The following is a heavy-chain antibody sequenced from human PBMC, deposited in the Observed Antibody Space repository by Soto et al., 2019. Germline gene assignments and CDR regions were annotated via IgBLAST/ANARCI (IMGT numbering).Heavy chain of an antibody. Sequence: EVQVVESGGGLVKPGGSLRLSSAASGFTFSSYSMNWVRQAPGKGLEWVSSISSSSTYIYYADSVKGRFTISRDNAKNSLYLQMNSLRADDTALYYCARDVGPTVAAGFDYWGQGTLVTVSS. V-gene: IGHV3-21*01. J-gene: IGHJ4*02. CDR2: ISSSSTYI. CDR3: ARDVGPTVAAGFDY. CDR1: GFTFSSYS. D-gene: IGHD4-17*01.